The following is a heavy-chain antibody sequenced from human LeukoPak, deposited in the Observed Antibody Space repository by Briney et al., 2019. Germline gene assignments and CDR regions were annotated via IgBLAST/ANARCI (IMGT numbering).Heavy chain of an antibody. CDR1: GYSFTSYW. V-gene: IGHV5-51*01. CDR3: ARPTLTGYSSGFGD. Sequence: GESLKISFMASGYSFTSYWIVWVRQMPGKGLEWMGIIYPGDSDTRYSPSFQGQVTISADKSISTAFLQWSGLKASDTAIYYCARPTLTGYSSGFGDWCQGSLVTVSS. CDR2: IYPGDSDT. D-gene: IGHD6-19*01. J-gene: IGHJ4*02.